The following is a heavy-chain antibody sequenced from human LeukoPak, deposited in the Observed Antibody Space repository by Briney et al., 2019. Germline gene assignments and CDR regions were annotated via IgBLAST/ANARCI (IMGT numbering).Heavy chain of an antibody. CDR1: GFNFKTYG. J-gene: IGHJ6*02. Sequence: GTSLRLSCAASGFNFKTYGMHWVRQAPGKRLEWVAVIWYDEGNHYADSVKGRFTISRDTSNNTLYLQMSSLRVEDTAIYYCARDHWQWLEDYYAMDVWGQGTTVTVSS. CDR2: IWYDEGN. D-gene: IGHD6-19*01. V-gene: IGHV3-33*01. CDR3: ARDHWQWLEDYYAMDV.